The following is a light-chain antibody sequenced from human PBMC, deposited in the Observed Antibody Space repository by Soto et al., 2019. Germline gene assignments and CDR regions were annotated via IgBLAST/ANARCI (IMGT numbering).Light chain of an antibody. CDR2: EAS. CDR1: RSVGSS. V-gene: IGKV3-11*01. Sequence: EIVLTQSPAALSLSPGERATLSCRASRSVGSSLAWYQQKPGQAPRRLIYEASSRATGIPARFSGSGSGTHFTLTISSLEAEDFAVYYCQQRSNWPPYTFGQGTKLEI. CDR3: QQRSNWPPYT. J-gene: IGKJ2*01.